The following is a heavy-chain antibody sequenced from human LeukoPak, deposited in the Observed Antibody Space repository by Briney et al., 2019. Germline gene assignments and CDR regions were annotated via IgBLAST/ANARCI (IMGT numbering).Heavy chain of an antibody. D-gene: IGHD2-15*01. J-gene: IGHJ3*02. Sequence: GGSLRLSCAASGFTFDDYAMHWVRQAPGKGLEWVSGISWNSGSIVYADSVKGRFTISRDNAKNSLYLQMNSLRAEDMALYYCAKEYCSGGSCYRGAFDIWGQGTMVTVSS. CDR3: AKEYCSGGSCYRGAFDI. CDR2: ISWNSGSI. V-gene: IGHV3-9*03. CDR1: GFTFDDYA.